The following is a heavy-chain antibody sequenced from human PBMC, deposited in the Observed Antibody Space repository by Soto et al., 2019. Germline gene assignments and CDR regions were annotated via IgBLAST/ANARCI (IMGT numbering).Heavy chain of an antibody. D-gene: IGHD6-19*01. CDR3: AKDLEPSGIAVAGTGFEY. V-gene: IGHV3-23*01. Sequence: PGGSLRLSCAAFGFTFSSYAMSWVRQAPGKGLEWVSAISGSGGSTYYADSVKGRFTISRDNSKNTLYLQMNSLRAEDTAVYYCAKDLEPSGIAVAGTGFEYWGQGTLVTVSS. CDR1: GFTFSSYA. J-gene: IGHJ4*02. CDR2: ISGSGGST.